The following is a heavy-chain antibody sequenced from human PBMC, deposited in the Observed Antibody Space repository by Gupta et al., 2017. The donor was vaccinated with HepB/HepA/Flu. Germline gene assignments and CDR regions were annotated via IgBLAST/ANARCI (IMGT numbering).Heavy chain of an antibody. CDR2: INWNGGST. D-gene: IGHD2-2*01. V-gene: IGHV3-20*04. Sequence: EVQLVESGGGVVRPGGSLRLSCAASGFTFDDYGMSWVRQAPGQGLEWVSGINWNGGSTGYADSVKGRFTISRDNAKNSLYLQMNSLRAEDTALYYCARYAYCSSTSCYSPFYYMDVWGKGTTVTVSS. CDR3: ARYAYCSSTSCYSPFYYMDV. J-gene: IGHJ6*03. CDR1: GFTFDDYG.